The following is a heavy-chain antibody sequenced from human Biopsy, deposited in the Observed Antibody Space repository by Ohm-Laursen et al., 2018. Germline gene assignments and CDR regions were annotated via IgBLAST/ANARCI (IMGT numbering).Heavy chain of an antibody. J-gene: IGHJ4*02. Sequence: SLRLSCAASGFTFSNYAIHWVRQAPGRGLEWVALISSDGSSQYYADSVKGRLTISRDSSKNTLYLRMNSLRAEDTAVYYCAKPADSYGSEFYFDYWGQGTLVTVSS. D-gene: IGHD4-17*01. CDR2: ISSDGSSQ. CDR1: GFTFSNYA. V-gene: IGHV3-30*18. CDR3: AKPADSYGSEFYFDY.